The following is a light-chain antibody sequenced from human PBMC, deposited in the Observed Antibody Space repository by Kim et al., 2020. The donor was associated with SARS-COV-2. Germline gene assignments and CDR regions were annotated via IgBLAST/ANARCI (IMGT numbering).Light chain of an antibody. CDR3: QQSYTTPRT. Sequence: DIQMTQSPSSLSASVGDRVTITCRASQIISSFLNWYQQKAGQAPKLLIYAASSLQSGVPSRFSGSGSGTDFTLSISSLQPEDFVTYYCQQSYTTPRTFGQGTKVDIK. J-gene: IGKJ1*01. CDR1: QIISSF. V-gene: IGKV1-39*01. CDR2: AAS.